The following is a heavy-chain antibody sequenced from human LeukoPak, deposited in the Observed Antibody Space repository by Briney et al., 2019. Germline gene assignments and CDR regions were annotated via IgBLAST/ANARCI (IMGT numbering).Heavy chain of an antibody. D-gene: IGHD5-24*01. J-gene: IGHJ3*02. CDR1: GYTFTSYD. CDR2: INPNSGNT. CDR3: ARGGDGYFDAFDI. Sequence: GASVKVSCKASGYTFTSYDINWVRQATGQGREWMGWINPNSGNTGYAQKFQGRVTKTRNTSISTTSLWLSSLRSEDTAVYYCARGGDGYFDAFDIWGQGTLVTVSS. V-gene: IGHV1-8*01.